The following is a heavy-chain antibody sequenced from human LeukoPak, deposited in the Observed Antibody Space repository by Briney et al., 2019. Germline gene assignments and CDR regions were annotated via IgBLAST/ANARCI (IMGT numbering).Heavy chain of an antibody. J-gene: IGHJ4*02. D-gene: IGHD1-20*01. CDR3: ARLLVYNSGGEAFDH. V-gene: IGHV3-7*01. Sequence: PGGSLRLSRAASGFTFSSYSMNWVRQAPGKGLEWVANIKQDGSEKYYVDSVKGRFTISRDNAKNSLYLQMNSLRAEDTAVYYCARLLVYNSGGEAFDHWGQGTLVTVSS. CDR1: GFTFSSYS. CDR2: IKQDGSEK.